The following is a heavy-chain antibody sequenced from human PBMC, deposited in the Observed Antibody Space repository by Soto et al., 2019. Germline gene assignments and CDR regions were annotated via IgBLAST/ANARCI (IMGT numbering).Heavy chain of an antibody. CDR1: GGSISSYY. Sequence: SETLSLTCTVSGGSISSYYWSWIRQPPGKGLEWIGYIYYSGSTNYNSSLKSRVTISVDTSKNQFSLKLSSVTAADTAVYYCASSGSWYSDYWGQRILVTVSS. J-gene: IGHJ4*02. CDR3: ASSGSWYSDY. CDR2: IYYSGST. V-gene: IGHV4-59*08. D-gene: IGHD6-13*01.